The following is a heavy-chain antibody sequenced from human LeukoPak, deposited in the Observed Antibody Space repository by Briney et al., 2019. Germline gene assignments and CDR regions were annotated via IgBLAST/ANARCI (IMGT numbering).Heavy chain of an antibody. Sequence: GGSLRLSCAASGFTVNTNYMSWVRQAPGKGLEWVSLLYSDGNTHYANSVKGRFTISRDNSKNTLYLQMNSLRAEDTAVYYCARGGYCSSTSCSAYDYWGQGTLVTVSS. V-gene: IGHV3-66*01. CDR2: LYSDGNT. D-gene: IGHD2-2*01. CDR1: GFTVNTNY. J-gene: IGHJ4*02. CDR3: ARGGYCSSTSCSAYDY.